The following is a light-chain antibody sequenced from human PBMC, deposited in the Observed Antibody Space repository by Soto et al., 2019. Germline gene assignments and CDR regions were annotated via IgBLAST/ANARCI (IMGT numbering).Light chain of an antibody. CDR3: MQALQTTRT. CDR1: QSLLHSNGYNY. CDR2: LGS. J-gene: IGKJ1*01. Sequence: DIVMTQSPLSLPVTPGEPASISCRSSQSLLHSNGYNYLDWYLQKPGQSPQLLIYLGSNRASRVPESIIGSGSGRDFTHKISKVEADDVRVYYCMQALQTTRTFGQGTKVEIK. V-gene: IGKV2-28*01.